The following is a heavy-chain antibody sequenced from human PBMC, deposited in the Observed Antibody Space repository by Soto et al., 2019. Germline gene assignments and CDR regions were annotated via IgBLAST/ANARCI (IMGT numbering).Heavy chain of an antibody. CDR2: ISGSGGST. CDR3: AKGITIFGVVTIRPDLFDY. Sequence: GGSLRLSCAASGFTFSSYAMSWVRQAPGKGLEWVSAISGSGGSTYYADSVKGRFTISRDNSKNTLYLQMNSLRAEDTAVYYCAKGITIFGVVTIRPDLFDYWGQGTLVTVSS. V-gene: IGHV3-23*01. CDR1: GFTFSSYA. D-gene: IGHD3-3*01. J-gene: IGHJ4*02.